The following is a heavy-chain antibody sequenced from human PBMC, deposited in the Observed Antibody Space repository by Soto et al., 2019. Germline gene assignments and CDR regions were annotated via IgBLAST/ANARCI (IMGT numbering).Heavy chain of an antibody. CDR2: INHSGST. Sequence: QVHLEQWGAGLLKPSETLSLTCAVYGGSLSGYFWSWVRQPPGKGLEWIGKINHSGSTNYNPSLKSRVTISADTSKHQFSLRLSSVTAADSGIYFCASYHYYDFWIGSRHYMDAWGKGTTVTVSS. CDR3: ASYHYYDFWIGSRHYMDA. V-gene: IGHV4-34*01. CDR1: GGSLSGYF. D-gene: IGHD3-3*01. J-gene: IGHJ6*03.